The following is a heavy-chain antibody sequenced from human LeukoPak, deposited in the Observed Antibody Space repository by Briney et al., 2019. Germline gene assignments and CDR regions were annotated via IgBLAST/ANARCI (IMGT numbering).Heavy chain of an antibody. CDR2: ISGSGGNT. CDR1: GFTFRNYA. CDR3: AKDRGSNYYYYYGMDV. Sequence: GGSLRLSCAGSGFTFRNYAMRWVRQAPGKGLEWVSDISGSGGNTYYADSVKGRFTISRDNSKNTLYLQMNSLRAEDTAVYYCAKDRGSNYYYYYGMDVWGQGTTVTVSS. J-gene: IGHJ6*02. V-gene: IGHV3-23*01. D-gene: IGHD2-15*01.